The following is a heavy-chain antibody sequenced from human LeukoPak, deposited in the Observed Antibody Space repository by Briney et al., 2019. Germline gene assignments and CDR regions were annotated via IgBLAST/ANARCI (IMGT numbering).Heavy chain of an antibody. CDR3: AKDRHTMIVVVITN. CDR2: ISGSGGST. Sequence: PGGSLRLSCAASGFTFSRYAMSWVRQAPGKGLEWVSAISGSGGSTYYADSVKGRFTISRDNFKNTLYLQMNNLRAEDTAVYSCAKDRHTMIVVVITNWGQGTLVTVSS. CDR1: GFTFSRYA. V-gene: IGHV3-23*01. D-gene: IGHD3-22*01. J-gene: IGHJ1*01.